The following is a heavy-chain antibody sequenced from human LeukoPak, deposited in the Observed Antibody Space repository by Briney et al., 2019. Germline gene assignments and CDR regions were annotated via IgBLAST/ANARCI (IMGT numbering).Heavy chain of an antibody. CDR1: GGSISSGGYY. V-gene: IGHV4-31*03. J-gene: IGHJ6*02. Sequence: SQTLSLTCTVSGGSISSGGYYWSWIRQHPGKGXXXXXYIYYSGSTYYNPSLKSRVTISVDTSKNQFSLKLSSVTAADTAVYYCARGSLVPAAILYYYYGMDVWGQGTTVTVSS. CDR3: ARGSLVPAAILYYYYGMDV. D-gene: IGHD2-2*01. CDR2: IYYSGST.